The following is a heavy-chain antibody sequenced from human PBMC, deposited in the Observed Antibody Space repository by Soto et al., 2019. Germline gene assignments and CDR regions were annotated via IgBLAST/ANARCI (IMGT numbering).Heavy chain of an antibody. V-gene: IGHV3-48*01. D-gene: IGHD6-13*01. J-gene: IGHJ6*03. Sequence: EVQLVESGGGLVQPGGSLRLSCAASGFTFSSYSMNWVRQAPGKGLEWVSYISSSSSTIYYADSVKGRFTISRDNAKNSLYLQMNSLRAEDTAVYYCAVYSSSMAPFAYMDVWGKGTTVTVSS. CDR3: AVYSSSMAPFAYMDV. CDR1: GFTFSSYS. CDR2: ISSSSSTI.